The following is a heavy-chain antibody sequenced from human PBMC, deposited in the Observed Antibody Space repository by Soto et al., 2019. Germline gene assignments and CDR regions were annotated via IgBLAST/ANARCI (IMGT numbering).Heavy chain of an antibody. J-gene: IGHJ6*04. CDR1: GGSISSSIYY. V-gene: IGHV4-39*01. D-gene: IGHD1-26*01. Sequence: PSETLSLTCTVSGGSISSSIYYWGWIRQPPGKGLEWIGSIYYSGSTYYNPSLKSRVTISVDTSKNQFSLKLSSVTAADTAVYYCARRGLGARIYYYYGMDVWGKGTTVTVSS. CDR3: ARRGLGARIYYYYGMDV. CDR2: IYYSGST.